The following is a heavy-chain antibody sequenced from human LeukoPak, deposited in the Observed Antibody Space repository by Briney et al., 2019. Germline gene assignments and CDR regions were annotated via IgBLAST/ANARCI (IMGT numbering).Heavy chain of an antibody. J-gene: IGHJ4*02. Sequence: GASVKVSCKAPGGTFSSYAISWVRQAPGQGLEWMGGIIPIFGTANYAQKFQGRVTITADESTSTAYMELSSLRSEDTAVYYCARDRGSSGYYYSPFDYWGQGTLVTVSS. V-gene: IGHV1-69*13. CDR2: IIPIFGTA. CDR1: GGTFSSYA. CDR3: ARDRGSSGYYYSPFDY. D-gene: IGHD3-22*01.